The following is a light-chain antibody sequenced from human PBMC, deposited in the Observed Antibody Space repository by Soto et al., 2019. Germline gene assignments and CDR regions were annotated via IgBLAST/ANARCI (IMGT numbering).Light chain of an antibody. CDR2: GAS. CDR1: QSVSSSY. Sequence: PGERATLSCRASQSVSSSYLAWYQQKPGQAPRLLIYGASSRATGIPDRFSGSGSGTDFTLTISRLEPEDFAVYYCQQRSNWPPFTFGQGTRLE. CDR3: QQRSNWPPFT. J-gene: IGKJ5*01. V-gene: IGKV3D-20*02.